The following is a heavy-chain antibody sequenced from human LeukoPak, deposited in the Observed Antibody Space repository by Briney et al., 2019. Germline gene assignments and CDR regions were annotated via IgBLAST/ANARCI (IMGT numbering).Heavy chain of an antibody. J-gene: IGHJ4*02. V-gene: IGHV4-34*01. CDR1: GGSFSGYY. D-gene: IGHD3-16*02. CDR2: INHSGST. CDR3: ARSEYVWGGYRLDF. Sequence: SETLSLTCAVYGGSFSGYYWNWIRQTPGKGLGWIGEINHSGSTNYNPSLKSRVTMSLDTSKNQFSLRLNSVAAADTAVYYCARSEYVWGGYRLDFWGQGALVTVSS.